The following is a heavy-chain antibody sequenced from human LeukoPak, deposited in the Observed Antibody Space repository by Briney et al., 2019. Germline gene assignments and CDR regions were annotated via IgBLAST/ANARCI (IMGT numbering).Heavy chain of an antibody. CDR1: GYTFTSYG. D-gene: IGHD3-22*01. Sequence: AASVTVSCKASGYTFTSYGISWVRQAPGQGLEWMGWISAYNGNTNYAQKLQGRVTMTTDTSTSTAYMELRSLRSDDTAWYYCARGSHYYDSSGYYTYWGQGTLVTVSS. V-gene: IGHV1-18*01. CDR2: ISAYNGNT. J-gene: IGHJ4*02. CDR3: ARGSHYYDSSGYYTY.